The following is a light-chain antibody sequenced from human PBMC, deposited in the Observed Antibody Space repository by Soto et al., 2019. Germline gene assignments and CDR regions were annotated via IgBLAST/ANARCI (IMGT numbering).Light chain of an antibody. CDR1: QSVSSTS. CDR2: DSS. CDR3: QHYGGSPPKYT. J-gene: IGKJ2*01. Sequence: EIVLTQSPGTLSLSPGERVALSCRASQSVSSTSIAWYQQTPGQPPRLLMYDSSSRATDIPDRFSGSGSGTDFTLTISRLETEDVAVYYCQHYGGSPPKYTFGQGTKLEIK. V-gene: IGKV3-20*01.